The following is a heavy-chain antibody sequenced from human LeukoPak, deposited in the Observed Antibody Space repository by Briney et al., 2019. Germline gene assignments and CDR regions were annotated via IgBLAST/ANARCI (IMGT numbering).Heavy chain of an antibody. J-gene: IGHJ4*02. Sequence: GGSLRLSCAASGFTFSDYYMNWIRQAPGKGLELVSYISSSGSTVHYVDSVKGRFTISRDNAKNSLYLQMNSLRAEDTAVYYCARDRSGGLVRLTDYWGQGTLVTVSS. CDR3: ARDRSGGLVRLTDY. CDR2: ISSSGSTV. V-gene: IGHV3-11*01. D-gene: IGHD3-10*01. CDR1: GFTFSDYY.